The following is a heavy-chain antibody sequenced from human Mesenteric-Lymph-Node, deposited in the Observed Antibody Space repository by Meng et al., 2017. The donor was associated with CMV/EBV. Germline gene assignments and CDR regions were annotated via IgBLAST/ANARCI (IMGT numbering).Heavy chain of an antibody. CDR3: ARDRGGAARPEYSGYDSYDY. Sequence: ASVKVSCKASGYPFTAYYIHWVRRAPGQGLEWMGWINPNSGGTNYAQKFQGRVTMTRDTSISTAYMELSRLRSDDTAVYYCARDRGGAARPEYSGYDSYDYWGQGTLVTVSS. J-gene: IGHJ4*02. CDR2: INPNSGGT. CDR1: GYPFTAYY. V-gene: IGHV1-2*02. D-gene: IGHD5-12*01.